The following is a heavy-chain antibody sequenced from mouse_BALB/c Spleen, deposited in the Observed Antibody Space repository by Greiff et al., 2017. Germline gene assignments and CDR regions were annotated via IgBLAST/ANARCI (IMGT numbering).Heavy chain of an antibody. CDR3: ARDYGNSDYWYFDV. V-gene: IGHV3-6*02. Sequence: EVKLQESGPGLVKPSQSLSLTCSVTGYSITSGYYWNWIRQFPGNKLEWMGYISYDGSNNYNPSLKNRISITRDTSKNQFFLKLNSVTTEDTATYYCARDYGNSDYWYFDVWGAGTTVTVSS. CDR1: GYSITSGYY. D-gene: IGHD2-1*01. CDR2: ISYDGSN. J-gene: IGHJ1*01.